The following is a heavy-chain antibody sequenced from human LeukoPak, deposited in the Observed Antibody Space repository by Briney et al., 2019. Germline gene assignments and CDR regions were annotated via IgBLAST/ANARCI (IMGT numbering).Heavy chain of an antibody. CDR2: IFYSGST. Sequence: PSETLSLTCTVSGGSINKYYWSWIRQPPGKGLEWIGYIFYSGSTNYNPSLKSRVAISVDTSKNQFSLNLSSVTAADTAVYYCARTQIATANYYYYGMDVWGQGTTVTVSS. D-gene: IGHD6-25*01. CDR1: GGSINKYY. J-gene: IGHJ6*02. V-gene: IGHV4-59*08. CDR3: ARTQIATANYYYYGMDV.